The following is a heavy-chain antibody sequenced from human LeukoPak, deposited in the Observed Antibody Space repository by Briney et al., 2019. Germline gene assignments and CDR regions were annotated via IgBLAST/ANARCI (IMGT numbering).Heavy chain of an antibody. J-gene: IGHJ6*02. V-gene: IGHV4-59*05. Sequence: PSETLSLTCTVSGNSISGHYWSWIRQPPGKGLEWIGRIYYSGSTYYNPSLKSRVTISVDTSKNQFSLKLSSVTAADTAVYYCARTTPNYDFWSGYSTYYYYGMDVWGQGTTVTVSS. CDR1: GNSISGHY. CDR2: IYYSGST. D-gene: IGHD3-3*01. CDR3: ARTTPNYDFWSGYSTYYYYGMDV.